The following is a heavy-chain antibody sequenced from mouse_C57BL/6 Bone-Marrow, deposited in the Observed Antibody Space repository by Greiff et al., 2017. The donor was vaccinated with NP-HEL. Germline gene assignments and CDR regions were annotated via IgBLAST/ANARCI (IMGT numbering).Heavy chain of an antibody. V-gene: IGHV1-82*01. CDR2: IYPGDGDT. D-gene: IGHD2-4*01. CDR3: ALYYDYGDGRLYYAMDY. J-gene: IGHJ4*01. CDR1: GYAFSSSW. Sequence: VKLMESGPELVKPGASVKISCKASGYAFSSSWMNWVKQRPGKGLEWIGRIYPGDGDTNYNGKFKGKATLTADKSSSTAYMQLSSLTSEDSAVYFFALYYDYGDGRLYYAMDYWGQGTSVTVSS.